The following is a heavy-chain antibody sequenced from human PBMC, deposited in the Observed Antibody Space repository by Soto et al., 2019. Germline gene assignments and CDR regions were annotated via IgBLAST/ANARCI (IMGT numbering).Heavy chain of an antibody. Sequence: SETLSLTCAVYGGSISSYYWSWIRQPPGKGLEWIGYIYYSGSTNYNPSLKSRVTISVDTSKNQFSLKLSSVTAADTAVYYCARSREFGVVTPFDYWGQGTLVTVSS. CDR1: GGSISSYY. D-gene: IGHD3-3*01. CDR2: IYYSGST. V-gene: IGHV4-59*08. CDR3: ARSREFGVVTPFDY. J-gene: IGHJ4*02.